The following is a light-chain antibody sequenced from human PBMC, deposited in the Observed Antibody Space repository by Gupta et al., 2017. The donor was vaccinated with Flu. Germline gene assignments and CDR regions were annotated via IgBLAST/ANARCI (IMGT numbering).Light chain of an antibody. CDR3: CSYTPRPSLVV. J-gene: IGLJ3*02. Sequence: DIGDYDYVSWYQQHPGKDPKRMMYDVSDRPSGVSDRFSGSKSGNKASRTIAGLQAEDEAIDYCCSYTPRPSLVVLGGGTKLTVL. CDR2: DVS. V-gene: IGLV2-14*03. CDR1: DIGDYDY.